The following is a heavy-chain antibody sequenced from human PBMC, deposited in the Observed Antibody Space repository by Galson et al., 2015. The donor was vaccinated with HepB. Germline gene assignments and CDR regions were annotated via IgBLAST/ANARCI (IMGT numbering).Heavy chain of an antibody. J-gene: IGHJ4*02. V-gene: IGHV3-30-3*01. Sequence: SLRLSCAASGFTFSSYAMHWVRQAPGKGLEWVAVISYDGSNKYYADSVKGRFTISRDNSKNTLYLQMNSLRAEDTAVYYCARGTTYYYDSSGYYPFDYWGQGTLVTVSS. CDR2: ISYDGSNK. D-gene: IGHD3-22*01. CDR3: ARGTTYYYDSSGYYPFDY. CDR1: GFTFSSYA.